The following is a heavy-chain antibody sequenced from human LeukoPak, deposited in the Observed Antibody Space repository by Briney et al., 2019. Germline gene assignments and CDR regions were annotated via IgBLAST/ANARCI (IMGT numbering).Heavy chain of an antibody. V-gene: IGHV3-9*01. CDR3: EKDNGLGMVVVMLLD. CDR2: ISWNSGSI. D-gene: IGHD3-22*01. Sequence: GRSLRLSCAASGFTFDDYAMHWVRQAPGKGLEWVSGISWNSGSIGYADSVKGRFTISRDNAKNSLYLQMNSLRAEDTALYYCEKDNGLGMVVVMLLDWGQGTLVTVS. CDR1: GFTFDDYA. J-gene: IGHJ4*02.